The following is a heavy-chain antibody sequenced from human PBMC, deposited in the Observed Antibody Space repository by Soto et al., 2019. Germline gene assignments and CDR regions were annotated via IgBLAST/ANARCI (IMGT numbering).Heavy chain of an antibody. D-gene: IGHD3-16*01. J-gene: IGHJ3*02. CDR3: ARIPRRDLVGAFDI. V-gene: IGHV3-30-3*01. Sequence: QVQLVESGGGVVQPGRSLRLSCAASGFTFSSYAMHWVRQAPGKGLEWVAVISYDGSNKYYADSVKGRFTISRDNSKNTLYLQMNSLRAEDTAVYYCARIPRRDLVGAFDIWGQGTMVTVSS. CDR1: GFTFSSYA. CDR2: ISYDGSNK.